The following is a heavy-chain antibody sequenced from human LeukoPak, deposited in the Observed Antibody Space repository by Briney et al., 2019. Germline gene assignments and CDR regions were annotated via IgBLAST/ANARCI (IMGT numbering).Heavy chain of an antibody. CDR3: ASSITMIVVVTARAFDI. Sequence: PSETLSLTCAVSGGSISSSNWWSWVRQPPGKGLEWTGEIYHSGSTNYNPSLKSRVTISVDKSKNQFTLKLSSVTAADTAVYYCASSITMIVVVTARAFDIWGQGTMVTVSS. V-gene: IGHV4-4*02. D-gene: IGHD3-22*01. CDR1: GGSISSSNW. CDR2: IYHSGST. J-gene: IGHJ3*02.